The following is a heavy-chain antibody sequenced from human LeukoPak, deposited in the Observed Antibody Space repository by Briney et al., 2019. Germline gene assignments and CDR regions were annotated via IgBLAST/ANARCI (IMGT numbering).Heavy chain of an antibody. V-gene: IGHV3-33*01. CDR2: TWYDGSNK. J-gene: IGHJ4*02. CDR1: GFSFSSYG. CDR3: ARFEGSQTLDY. Sequence: GRSLRLSCAASGFSFSSYGMHWVRQAPGKGLEWVAVTWYDGSNKHYADSVKGRFTISRDNSKKTMYLQMNSLRAEDTAVYYCARFEGSQTLDYWGQGTLVTVSS. D-gene: IGHD3-10*01.